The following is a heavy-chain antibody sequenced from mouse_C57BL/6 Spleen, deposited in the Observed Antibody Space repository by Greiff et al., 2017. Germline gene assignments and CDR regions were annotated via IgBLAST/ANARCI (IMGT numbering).Heavy chain of an antibody. J-gene: IGHJ2*01. V-gene: IGHV1-26*01. Sequence: EVQLQQSGPELVKPGASVKISCKASGYTFTDYYMNWVKQSHGKSLEWIGDINPNNGGTSYNQKFKGKATLTVDKSSSTAYMELRSLTSEDSAGYYCARGNYFDYWGQGTTLTVSS. CDR2: INPNNGGT. CDR3: ARGNYFDY. CDR1: GYTFTDYY.